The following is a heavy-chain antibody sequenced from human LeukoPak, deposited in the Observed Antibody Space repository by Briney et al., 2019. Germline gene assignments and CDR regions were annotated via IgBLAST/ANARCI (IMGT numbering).Heavy chain of an antibody. CDR1: GFTFSSYA. J-gene: IGHJ4*02. CDR2: ISGSGTST. CDR3: ARDRAWDYLDS. D-gene: IGHD1-26*01. V-gene: IGHV3-23*01. Sequence: GGSLRLSCAASGFTFSSYAMSWVRQAPGKGLEWVSGISGSGTSTYYADSVKGRFTISRDNSKNTLYLQMDSLRVEDTAIYYCARDRAWDYLDSWDQGPLVTVSS.